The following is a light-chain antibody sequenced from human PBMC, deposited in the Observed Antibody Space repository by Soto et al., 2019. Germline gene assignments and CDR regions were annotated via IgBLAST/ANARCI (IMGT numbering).Light chain of an antibody. CDR2: DVS. CDR1: SSDVGGYNY. V-gene: IGLV2-14*03. Sequence: QSALTQPASVSGSPGQSLTISRTGTSSDVGGYNYVSWYQQHPGKAPKLMIYDVSNRPSGISNRFSGSKSGNTASLTISGLQAEDEADYYCSSYTTSSAPHVVFGGGTKLTVL. CDR3: SSYTTSSAPHVV. J-gene: IGLJ2*01.